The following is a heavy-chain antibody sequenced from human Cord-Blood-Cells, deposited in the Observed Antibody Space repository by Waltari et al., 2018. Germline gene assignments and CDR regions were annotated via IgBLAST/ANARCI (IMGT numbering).Heavy chain of an antibody. V-gene: IGHV1-69*12. Sequence: QVQLVQSGAEVKKPGSSVKVSCKASGGTFSSYAISWVRQAPGQGLEWMGGIIPIFGPANYAQKFQGRVTITADEATSTAYLELSSLRSEDTAVYYCASRTGEAGDWYFDLWGRGTLVTVSS. D-gene: IGHD7-27*01. CDR2: IIPIFGPA. CDR3: ASRTGEAGDWYFDL. J-gene: IGHJ2*01. CDR1: GGTFSSYA.